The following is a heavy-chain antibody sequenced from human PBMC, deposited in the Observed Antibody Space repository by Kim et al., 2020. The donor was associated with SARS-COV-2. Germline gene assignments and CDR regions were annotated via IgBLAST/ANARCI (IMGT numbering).Heavy chain of an antibody. D-gene: IGHD5-18*01. J-gene: IGHJ5*02. CDR3: AKLDTAMVQGWFDP. Sequence: SPAFQGHVTISADKSISTAYLQWSSLKASDTAMYYCAKLDTAMVQGWFDPWGQGTLVTVSS. V-gene: IGHV5-10-1*01.